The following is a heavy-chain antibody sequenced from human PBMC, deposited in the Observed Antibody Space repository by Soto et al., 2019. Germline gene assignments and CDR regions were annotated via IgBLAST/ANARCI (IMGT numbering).Heavy chain of an antibody. J-gene: IGHJ6*02. V-gene: IGHV4-30-2*01. CDR2: IYHSGST. CDR1: GGYISSGGYS. Sequence: PSETMCLTCAVSGGYISSGGYSWSWIRQPPGKGLEWIGYIYHSGSTYYNPSLKSRVTISVDRSKNQFSLKLSSVTAADTAVYYCARGTARKYCSGGSCYSTPYYYYYYGMDVWGQGTTVTVSS. CDR3: ARGTARKYCSGGSCYSTPYYYYYYGMDV. D-gene: IGHD2-15*01.